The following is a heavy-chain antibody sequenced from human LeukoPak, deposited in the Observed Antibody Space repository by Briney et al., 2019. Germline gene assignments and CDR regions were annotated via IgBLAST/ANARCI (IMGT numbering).Heavy chain of an antibody. J-gene: IGHJ3*02. CDR2: IFYTGST. CDR1: GGSISSYY. D-gene: IGHD4-23*01. CDR3: ATLTGGDDAFDI. Sequence: PSETLSLTCTVSGGSISSYYWSWIRQPPGKGLEWIGYIFYTGSTNHNPSLKSRVTISVLTSKNRFSLKLSSVTAADTAVYYCATLTGGDDAFDIWGQGTMVTVSS. V-gene: IGHV4-59*01.